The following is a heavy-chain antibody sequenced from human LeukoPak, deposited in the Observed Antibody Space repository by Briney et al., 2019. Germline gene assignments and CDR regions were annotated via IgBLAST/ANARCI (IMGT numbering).Heavy chain of an antibody. D-gene: IGHD3-10*01. V-gene: IGHV3-21*01. J-gene: IGHJ6*02. CDR1: GFTFSSYS. Sequence: PGGSLRLSCAASGFTFSSYSMDWVRQAPGKGLEWVSSISSSSSYIYYADSVKGRFTISRDNAKNSLYLQMNSLRAEDTAVYYCARDIPGGYGMDVCGQGTTVTVS. CDR3: ARDIPGGYGMDV. CDR2: ISSSSSYI.